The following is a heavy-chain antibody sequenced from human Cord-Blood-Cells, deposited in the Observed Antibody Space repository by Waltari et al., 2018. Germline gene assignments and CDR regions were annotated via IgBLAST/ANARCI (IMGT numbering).Heavy chain of an antibody. Sequence: QLQLQESGPGLVKPSETLSLTCTVSGGSISSSSYYWGWIRQPPGKGLEWLGSIYYSGSTYYNPSLKSRVTISVDTSKNQFSLKLSSVTAADTAVYYCATHHYDFWSGYYRSFDYWGQGTLVTVSS. CDR1: GGSISSSSYY. J-gene: IGHJ4*02. D-gene: IGHD3-3*01. CDR3: ATHHYDFWSGYYRSFDY. CDR2: IYYSGST. V-gene: IGHV4-39*01.